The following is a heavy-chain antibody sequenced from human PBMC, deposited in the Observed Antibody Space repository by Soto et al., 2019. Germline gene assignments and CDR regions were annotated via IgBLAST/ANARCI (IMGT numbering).Heavy chain of an antibody. V-gene: IGHV4-30-2*01. CDR3: ARGHMVRGVIRFVYNWFDP. J-gene: IGHJ5*02. CDR1: GGSISSGGYS. CDR2: IYHSGST. D-gene: IGHD3-10*01. Sequence: SETLSLTCAVSGGSISSGGYSWSWIRQPPGKGLEWIGYIYHSGSTYYNPSLKSRVTISVDRSKNQFSLKLSSVTAADTAVYYCARGHMVRGVIRFVYNWFDPWGQGTLVTVS.